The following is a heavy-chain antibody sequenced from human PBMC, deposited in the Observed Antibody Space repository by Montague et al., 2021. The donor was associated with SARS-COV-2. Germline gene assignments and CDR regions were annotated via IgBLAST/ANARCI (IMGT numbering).Heavy chain of an antibody. J-gene: IGHJ4*02. CDR1: RFTFSSYA. V-gene: IGHV3-23*01. Sequence: SLRLSCAASRFTFSSYAMSWVRQAPGKGLEWVSAISGSGGSRYSXGFLRGRFTISRDNSKNTLYLQLNSLRAEDTAVYYCAKDLTGGGELQGLFDYWGQGTLVTVSS. CDR3: AKDLTGGGELQGLFDY. CDR2: ISGSGGSR. D-gene: IGHD1-14*01.